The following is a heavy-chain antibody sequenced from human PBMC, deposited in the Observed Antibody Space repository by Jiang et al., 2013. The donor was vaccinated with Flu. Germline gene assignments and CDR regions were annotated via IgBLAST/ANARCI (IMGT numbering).Heavy chain of an antibody. V-gene: IGHV4-39*01. Sequence: TVSGGSISSGSYYWGWIRQPPRKGLEWFGSIYYSGSTYSNPSLKSRVTISVDTSKNQFSLKLSSVTAADTAVYYCARHRTLAGVVIAYNWFDPWGQGTLVTVSS. CDR2: IYYSGST. D-gene: IGHD2-15*01. CDR3: ARHRTLAGVVIAYNWFDP. J-gene: IGHJ5*02. CDR1: GGSISSGSYY.